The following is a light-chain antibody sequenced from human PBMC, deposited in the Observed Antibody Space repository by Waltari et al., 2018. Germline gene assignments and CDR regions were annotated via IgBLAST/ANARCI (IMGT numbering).Light chain of an antibody. Sequence: EIVMTQSPLSLPVSPGEPASISCRSSQSLLHSNGYNYLDWYLQKPGQSPQLLIYLGSNRASGVPDRFSGSGSGTEFTLKISRVEAEDVGVYYCMQGLQTLYTFGQGTKLEIK. CDR2: LGS. CDR3: MQGLQTLYT. V-gene: IGKV2-28*01. J-gene: IGKJ2*01. CDR1: QSLLHSNGYNY.